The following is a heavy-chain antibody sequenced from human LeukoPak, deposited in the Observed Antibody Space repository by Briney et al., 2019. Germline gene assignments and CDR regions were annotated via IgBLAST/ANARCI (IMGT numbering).Heavy chain of an antibody. V-gene: IGHV3-7*01. D-gene: IGHD3-22*01. Sequence: GGSLSLSCAASGFTFSSYWMSWVRQAPGKGLEWVANIKQDGSEKYYVDSVKGRFTISRDNAKNSLYLQMNSLRAEDTAVYYCARDDRGYYYYYGMDVWGQGTTVTVSS. J-gene: IGHJ6*02. CDR1: GFTFSSYW. CDR3: ARDDRGYYYYYGMDV. CDR2: IKQDGSEK.